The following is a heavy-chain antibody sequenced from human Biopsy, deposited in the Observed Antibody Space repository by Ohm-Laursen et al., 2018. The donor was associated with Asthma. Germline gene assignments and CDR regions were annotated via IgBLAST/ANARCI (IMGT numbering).Heavy chain of an antibody. Sequence: SLRLSCAAPGFSFSNYGMHWVRQAPGKGLDRVAVISFDGTSRNYTDSVKGRFTISRDNSRNMLHLQMNSLRAEDTAVYYCAKDVFPGWELRRGPDYWGQGTLVTVSS. CDR1: GFSFSNYG. CDR2: ISFDGTSR. D-gene: IGHD1-26*01. CDR3: AKDVFPGWELRRGPDY. V-gene: IGHV3-30*18. J-gene: IGHJ4*02.